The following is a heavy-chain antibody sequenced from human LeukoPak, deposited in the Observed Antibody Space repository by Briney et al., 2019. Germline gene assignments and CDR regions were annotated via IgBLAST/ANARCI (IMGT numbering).Heavy chain of an antibody. Sequence: SETLSLTCAVYGGSFSGYYWSWIRQPPGKGLEWIGEINHSGSTNYNPSLKSRVTISVDTSKNQFSLKLSSVTAADTAVYYCARVGFTVTTMRGMDVWGQGTTVTVSS. J-gene: IGHJ6*02. CDR2: INHSGST. V-gene: IGHV4-34*01. CDR3: ARVGFTVTTMRGMDV. CDR1: GGSFSGYY. D-gene: IGHD4-17*01.